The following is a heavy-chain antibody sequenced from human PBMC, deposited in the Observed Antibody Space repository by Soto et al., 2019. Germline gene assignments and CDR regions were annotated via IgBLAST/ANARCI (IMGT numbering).Heavy chain of an antibody. CDR3: ARRQKLLWFGESHWFDP. J-gene: IGHJ5*02. D-gene: IGHD3-10*01. CDR2: IYYSGST. V-gene: IGHV4-39*01. CDR1: GGSISSSSYY. Sequence: LSLTCTVSGGSISSSSYYWGWIRQPPGKGLEWIGSIYYSGSTYYNPSLKSRVTISVDTSKNQFSLKLSSVTAADTAVYYCARRQKLLWFGESHWFDPWGQGTLVTVSS.